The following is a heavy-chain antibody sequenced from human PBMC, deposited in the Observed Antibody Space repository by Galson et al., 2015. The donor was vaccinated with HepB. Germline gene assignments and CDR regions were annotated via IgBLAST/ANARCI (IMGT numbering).Heavy chain of an antibody. V-gene: IGHV3-11*03. J-gene: IGHJ4*02. CDR2: ISGSSSFT. CDR3: ARQKSGNSNDF. D-gene: IGHD4-23*01. Sequence: SLRLSCAASGFSFSDYYMSWIRQAPGKGLEWISYISGSSSFTDYADSVKGRFTISRDNAKNSLYLQMNSLRAEDTAVYYCARQKSGNSNDFWGQGTLVTVSS. CDR1: GFSFSDYY.